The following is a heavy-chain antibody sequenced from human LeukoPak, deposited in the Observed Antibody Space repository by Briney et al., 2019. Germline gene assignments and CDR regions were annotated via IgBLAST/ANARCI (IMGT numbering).Heavy chain of an antibody. J-gene: IGHJ6*02. V-gene: IGHV1-18*01. CDR1: GYTYTSYG. CDR3: ARDHPTTYCSGGSCYSSYYYYYGMDV. Sequence: ASVKVSCKASGYTYTSYGISWVRQAPGQGLEWMGWISAYNGNTNYPQKLQGRVTMTTDTSTSTAYMELRSLRSDDTAVYYCARDHPTTYCSGGSCYSSYYYYYGMDVWGQGTTVTVSS. CDR2: ISAYNGNT. D-gene: IGHD2-15*01.